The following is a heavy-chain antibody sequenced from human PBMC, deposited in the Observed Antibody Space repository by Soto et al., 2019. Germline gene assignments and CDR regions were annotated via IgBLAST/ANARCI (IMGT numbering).Heavy chain of an antibody. CDR1: GGSTSTYH. J-gene: IGHJ6*02. V-gene: IGHV4-4*07. D-gene: IGHD3-16*01. CDR3: AREGAASHSYYYGTDV. Sequence: SETLSLTCSVSGGSTSTYHWSWIRQPAGKGLEWIGRISVSGGTNYSPSLKSRVTMSLDTSKNQFSLKLTSVTAADTAVYYCAREGAASHSYYYGTDVWGQGTTVTVSS. CDR2: ISVSGGT.